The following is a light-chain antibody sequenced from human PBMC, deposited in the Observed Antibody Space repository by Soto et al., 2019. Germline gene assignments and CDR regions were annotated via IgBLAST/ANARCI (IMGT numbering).Light chain of an antibody. V-gene: IGLV1-44*01. CDR2: SNN. Sequence: QSVLTQPPSASGTPGQRVTISCSGGSSNIGSYTVNWYQQLPGMAPKLLIYSNNQRPSGVPDRFSGSKSGTSVSLAISGLQSEDEADYYCAAWDDSLNGVVFGGGTKLTVL. CDR1: SSNIGSYT. J-gene: IGLJ2*01. CDR3: AAWDDSLNGVV.